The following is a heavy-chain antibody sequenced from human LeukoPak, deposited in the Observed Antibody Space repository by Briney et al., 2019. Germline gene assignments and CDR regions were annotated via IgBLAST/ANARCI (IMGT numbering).Heavy chain of an antibody. CDR1: GGSISSYY. V-gene: IGHV4-59*01. D-gene: IGHD4-17*01. Sequence: SETLSLTCTVSGGSISSYYWSWIRQPPGKGQEWIGYIYYSGSTNYNPSLKSRVTISVDTSKNQFSLKLSSVTAADTAVYYCARGSDYGTFDYWGQGTPVTVSS. J-gene: IGHJ4*02. CDR2: IYYSGST. CDR3: ARGSDYGTFDY.